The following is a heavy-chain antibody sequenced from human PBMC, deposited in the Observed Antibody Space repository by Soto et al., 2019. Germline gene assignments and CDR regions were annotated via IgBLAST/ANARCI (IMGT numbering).Heavy chain of an antibody. CDR2: LHGSGST. J-gene: IGHJ6*02. CDR1: GFTVSTNY. CDR3: ARKPPAAIQGWAYGMDV. D-gene: IGHD2-2*01. Sequence: GGSLRLSCVASGFTVSTNYLSWVRQVPGKGLEWVSVLHGSGSTSYADSVKGRFTISRDNARNTFYLQMNSLRVEDTAVYYCARKPPAAIQGWAYGMDVWGQGTTVTVSS. V-gene: IGHV3-53*01.